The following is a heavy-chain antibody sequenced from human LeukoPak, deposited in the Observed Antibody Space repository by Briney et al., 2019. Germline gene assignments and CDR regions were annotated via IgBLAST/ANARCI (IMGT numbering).Heavy chain of an antibody. D-gene: IGHD4-17*01. Sequence: GRSLKLSCEASGFTFSGSAIHWVRQASGKGLEWIVRIRSKGDNHATAYAASVEGRFTISRNDSTNTAYLQMNRLTTDDTGMYYCTRPTVATNSWGQGTLVTVSS. V-gene: IGHV3-73*01. CDR3: TRPTVATNS. J-gene: IGHJ4*02. CDR1: GFTFSGSA. CDR2: IRSKGDNHAT.